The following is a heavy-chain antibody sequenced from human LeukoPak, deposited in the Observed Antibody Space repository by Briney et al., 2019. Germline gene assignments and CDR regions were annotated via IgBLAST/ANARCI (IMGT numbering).Heavy chain of an antibody. CDR2: IGSNGVDT. Sequence: GGSLRLSCAASGFTFSSYAMSWARQAPGKGLEWVSGIGSNGVDTYYADSAKGRFTISRDNSKNTLYLQMNSLRAEDTAVYYCAKGALVRLWLSSDFDYWGQGTLVTVSS. V-gene: IGHV3-23*01. CDR3: AKGALVRLWLSSDFDY. D-gene: IGHD5-18*01. CDR1: GFTFSSYA. J-gene: IGHJ4*02.